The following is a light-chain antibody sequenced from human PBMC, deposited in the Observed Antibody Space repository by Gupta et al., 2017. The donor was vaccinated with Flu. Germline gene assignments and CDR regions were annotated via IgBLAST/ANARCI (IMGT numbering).Light chain of an antibody. J-gene: IGKJ1*01. CDR2: SAS. CDR1: HSISRS. Sequence: DIQMTQSPSFLSASIGDRVTLTCRASHSISRSLNWYKQKPGKAPALLIHSASSLQSGVPSRFSGSGSGTDFTLTISSLQREDSATYYCQQRDSNPRTFGQGTKVEIK. CDR3: QQRDSNPRT. V-gene: IGKV1-39*01.